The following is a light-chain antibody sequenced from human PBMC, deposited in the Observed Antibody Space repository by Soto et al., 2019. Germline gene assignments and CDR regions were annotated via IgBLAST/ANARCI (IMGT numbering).Light chain of an antibody. V-gene: IGLV3-21*01. CDR3: QVWEPETDHYV. J-gene: IGLJ1*01. CDR2: YDS. Sequence: SYELTQPPSVSLGPGETATITCGADNIGTKGVHWYQQKPGQAPLMVIYYDSDRPSGIPARFSGSNSGNTATLTISRVEAGDEADYYCQVWEPETDHYVFGAGTKVTVL. CDR1: NIGTKG.